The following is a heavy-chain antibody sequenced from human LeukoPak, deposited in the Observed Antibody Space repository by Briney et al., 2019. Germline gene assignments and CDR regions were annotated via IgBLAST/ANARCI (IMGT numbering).Heavy chain of an antibody. CDR2: INPSGGST. D-gene: IGHD2-2*02. J-gene: IGHJ4*02. V-gene: IGHV1-46*01. CDR3: ARAPPYCSSTSCYTWEYYFDY. Sequence: ASVKVSCKASGYTFTSYYMHWVRRAPGQGLEWMGIINPSGGSTSYAQKFQGRVTMTRDTSTSTVYMELSSLRSEDTAVYYCARAPPYCSSTSCYTWEYYFDYWGQGTLVTVSS. CDR1: GYTFTSYY.